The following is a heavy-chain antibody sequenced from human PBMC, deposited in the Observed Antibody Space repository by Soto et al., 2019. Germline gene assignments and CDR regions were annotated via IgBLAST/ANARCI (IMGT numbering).Heavy chain of an antibody. Sequence: QLQLQESGSGLVKPSQTLSLTCAVSGGSISSGGYSWSWIRQPPGKGLEWIGYIYHSGSTYYNPSLKSRVTISVDRSKNQFYLKLSSVTAADTAVYYCARGDYYDSIGYLFEPWGQGTLVTVSS. J-gene: IGHJ5*02. CDR3: ARGDYYDSIGYLFEP. V-gene: IGHV4-30-2*01. CDR2: IYHSGST. CDR1: GGSISSGGYS. D-gene: IGHD3-22*01.